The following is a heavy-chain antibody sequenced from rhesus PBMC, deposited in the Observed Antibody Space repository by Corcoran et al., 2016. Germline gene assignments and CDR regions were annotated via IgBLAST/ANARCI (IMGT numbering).Heavy chain of an antibody. D-gene: IGHD1-44*02. V-gene: IGHV4-169*01. CDR3: ARRYSGSYSFDY. CDR1: GGSISSSY. Sequence: QLQLQESGPGLVKPSETLSVTCAVSGGSISSSYWSWIRQAPGKGLEWIGYIYGSGSSTNYNPSLKSRVTLSLDTSKNQLSLKLSSVTTADTAVYYCARRYSGSYSFDYWGQGVLVTVSS. CDR2: IYGSGSST. J-gene: IGHJ4*01.